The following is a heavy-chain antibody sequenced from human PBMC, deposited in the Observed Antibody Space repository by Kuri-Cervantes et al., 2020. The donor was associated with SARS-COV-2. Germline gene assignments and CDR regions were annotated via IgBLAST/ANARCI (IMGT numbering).Heavy chain of an antibody. CDR3: ARDLFGGGGYYYGMDV. V-gene: IGHV3-30-3*01. D-gene: IGHD4-23*01. Sequence: GESLKISCAASGFTFSSYAMCWVRQAPGKGLEWVAVISYDGSNKYYADSVKGRFTISRDNSKNTLYLQMNSLRAEDTAVYYCARDLFGGGGYYYGMDVWGQGTTVTVSS. CDR1: GFTFSSYA. J-gene: IGHJ6*02. CDR2: ISYDGSNK.